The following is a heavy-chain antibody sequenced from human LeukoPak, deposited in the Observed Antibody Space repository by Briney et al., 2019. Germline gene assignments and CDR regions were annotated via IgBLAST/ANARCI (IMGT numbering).Heavy chain of an antibody. CDR1: GLAFSAYK. Sequence: GGSLRLSCAASGLAFSAYKMHWVRQAPRKGLVWVSRISTDGYTTDYADFVQGRFTASRDNTKNTWSLEMNSLRADDTAVYYCVDGGSPGYWGQGTLVTVSS. D-gene: IGHD2-15*01. V-gene: IGHV3-74*01. CDR2: ISTDGYTT. CDR3: VDGGSPGY. J-gene: IGHJ4*02.